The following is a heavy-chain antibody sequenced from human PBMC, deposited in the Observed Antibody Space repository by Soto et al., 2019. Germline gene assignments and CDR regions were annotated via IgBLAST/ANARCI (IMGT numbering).Heavy chain of an antibody. CDR1: GFTFSSYG. CDR3: ARENSSSWYLAENWFDP. V-gene: IGHV3-7*01. D-gene: IGHD6-13*01. CDR2: IKQDGSEK. J-gene: IGHJ5*02. Sequence: GALRLSCAASGFTFSSYGMHWVRQAPGKGLEWVANIKQDGSEKYYVDSVKGRFTISRDNAKNSLYLQMNSLRAEDTAVYCCARENSSSWYLAENWFDPWGQGTLVTVSS.